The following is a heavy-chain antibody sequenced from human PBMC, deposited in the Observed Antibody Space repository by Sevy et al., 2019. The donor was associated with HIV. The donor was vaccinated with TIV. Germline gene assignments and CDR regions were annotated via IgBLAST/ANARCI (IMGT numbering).Heavy chain of an antibody. CDR2: ISAYNGNT. J-gene: IGHJ4*02. V-gene: IGHV1-18*01. D-gene: IGHD3-22*01. CDR1: GYTFTSYG. CDR3: ASVYLSSGYYFDY. Sequence: GESLKISCKASGYTFTSYGISWVRQAPGQGLEWMGWISAYNGNTNYAQKLQGRVTMTTDTSTSTAYMELRSLRSDDTAVYYCASVYLSSGYYFDYWGQGTLVTVSS.